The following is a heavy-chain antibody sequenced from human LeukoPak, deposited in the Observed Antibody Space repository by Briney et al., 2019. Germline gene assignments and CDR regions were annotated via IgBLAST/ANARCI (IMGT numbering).Heavy chain of an antibody. CDR2: IYYSGST. V-gene: IGHV4-30-4*01. CDR1: GGSISSGDYY. D-gene: IGHD2-15*01. CDR3: AREGHGGVVVAATHNKVFDY. J-gene: IGHJ4*02. Sequence: KPSETLSLTCTVSGGSISSGDYYWSWIRQPPGKGLEWIGYIYYSGSTYYNPSLKSRVTISVDTSKNQFSLKLSSVTAADTAVYYCAREGHGGVVVAATHNKVFDYWGQGTLVTVSS.